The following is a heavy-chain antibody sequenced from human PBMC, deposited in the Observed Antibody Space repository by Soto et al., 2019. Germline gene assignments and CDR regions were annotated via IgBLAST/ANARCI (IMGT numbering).Heavy chain of an antibody. Sequence: GGSLRLSCAASGFTFSSYSMNWVRQAPGKGLGWVSSISSSSSYIYYADSVKGRFTISRDNAKNSLYLQMNSLRAEDTAVYYCARNPHSSSWLXPIFFDYWGQGT. CDR3: ARNPHSSSWLXPIFFDY. J-gene: IGHJ4*02. D-gene: IGHD6-13*01. CDR2: ISSSSSYI. CDR1: GFTFSSYS. V-gene: IGHV3-21*01.